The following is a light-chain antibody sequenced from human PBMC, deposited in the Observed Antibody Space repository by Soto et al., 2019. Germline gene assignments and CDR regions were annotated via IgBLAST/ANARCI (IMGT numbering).Light chain of an antibody. CDR2: DAS. CDR3: QQYGSSLGA. Sequence: EIVLTQSPGTLSLSPGERATLSCRASQSVSSSSLAWYQQKPGQAPRLLIYDASRRATGIPDRFSGSGSGTDFTLTISRLEPEDFAVYYCQQYGSSLGAFGPGTRVDI. V-gene: IGKV3-20*01. J-gene: IGKJ3*01. CDR1: QSVSSSS.